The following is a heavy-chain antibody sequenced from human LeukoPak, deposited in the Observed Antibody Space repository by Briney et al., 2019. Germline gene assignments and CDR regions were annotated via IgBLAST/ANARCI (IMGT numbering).Heavy chain of an antibody. J-gene: IGHJ4*02. CDR1: GGSISSYY. CDR2: IYFTGST. CDR3: ARESAVSFDY. V-gene: IGHV4-59*01. Sequence: SETLSLTCSVSGGSISSYYWSWIRQPPGKGPEWIGYIYFTGSTNYNPTLKTRVTISVDTSKNQFSLNLRSVTAADTAVYYCARESAVSFDYWGQGALVTVSS.